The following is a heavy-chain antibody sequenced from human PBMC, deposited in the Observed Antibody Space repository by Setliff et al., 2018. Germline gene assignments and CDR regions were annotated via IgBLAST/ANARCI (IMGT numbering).Heavy chain of an antibody. CDR1: GFSLSNGYY. J-gene: IGHJ6*03. V-gene: IGHV4-38-2*01. Sequence: SETLSLTCGVSGFSLSNGYYWGWIRQPPGRGLEWIGSIFNNGNTYYNPSLNSRVTISSDTSKNELSLKLTSVTAADTAMYFCARGITYYYHMDLWGTGT. D-gene: IGHD3-10*01. CDR2: IFNNGNT. CDR3: ARGITYYYHMDL.